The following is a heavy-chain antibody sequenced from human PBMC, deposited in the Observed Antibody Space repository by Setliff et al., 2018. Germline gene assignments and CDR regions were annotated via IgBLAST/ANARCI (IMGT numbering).Heavy chain of an antibody. CDR2: IYYSGST. D-gene: IGHD2-8*01. CDR3: ARHVLSQSGLYVDH. J-gene: IGHJ4*02. Sequence: SETLSLTCTVSGGSISSSSYYWGWIRQPPGKGLEWIGSIYYSGSTYYNPSLKSRVTISVDTSKNQFSLKLSFVTAADTAVYYCARHVLSQSGLYVDHWGQGTLVTVSS. CDR1: GGSISSSSYY. V-gene: IGHV4-39*01.